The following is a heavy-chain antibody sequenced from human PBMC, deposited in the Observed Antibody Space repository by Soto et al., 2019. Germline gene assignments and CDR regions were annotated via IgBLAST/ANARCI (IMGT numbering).Heavy chain of an antibody. CDR2: INDSGDI. CDR3: ARGLILWFGDLSRRGGYYYYMDV. D-gene: IGHD3-10*01. Sequence: QVQLQQWGARLLKPSETLSLTCAVYGGSFSGYQWSWIRQTPGKGLEWIGGINDSGDINYNPSLKSRVTILVDAAKKQISLKLSSVTAADTAVYFCARGLILWFGDLSRRGGYYYYMDVWGKGTTVTVSS. V-gene: IGHV4-34*02. CDR1: GGSFSGYQ. J-gene: IGHJ6*03.